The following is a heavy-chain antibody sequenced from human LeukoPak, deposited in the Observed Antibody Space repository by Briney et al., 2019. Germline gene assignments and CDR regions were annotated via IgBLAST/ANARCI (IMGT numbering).Heavy chain of an antibody. CDR3: AKDRYSRAQAAGDY. D-gene: IGHD6-13*01. Sequence: GASVKVSCKASGFTFTSSAMQWVRQARGQRLEWTGWIVVGSGNTNYAQKFQERVTITRDMSTSTAYMELSSLRSEDTAVYYCAKDRYSRAQAAGDYWGQGTLVTVSS. V-gene: IGHV1-58*02. CDR2: IVVGSGNT. J-gene: IGHJ4*02. CDR1: GFTFTSSA.